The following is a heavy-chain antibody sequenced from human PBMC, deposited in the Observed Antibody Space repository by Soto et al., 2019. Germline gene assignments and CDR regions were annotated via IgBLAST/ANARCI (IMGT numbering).Heavy chain of an antibody. CDR1: GISVSFTY. CDR3: ARRLYYYDSSVSKPLYYFDY. V-gene: IGHV3-66*01. D-gene: IGHD3-22*01. CDR2: IYGDGTT. Sequence: GGSLRLSVVVSGISVSFTYMTLVCQAPGKGLEWVSVIYGDGTTYYADSVRGRFTISRDNSKNTVYLQMNSLRAEDTAIYYCARRLYYYDSSVSKPLYYFDYWGQGTLVTVSS. J-gene: IGHJ4*02.